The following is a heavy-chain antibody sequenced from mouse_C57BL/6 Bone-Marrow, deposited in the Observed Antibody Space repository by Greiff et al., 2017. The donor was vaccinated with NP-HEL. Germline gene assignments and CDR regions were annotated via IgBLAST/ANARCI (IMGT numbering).Heavy chain of an antibody. J-gene: IGHJ2*01. D-gene: IGHD2-1*01. Sequence: VKLVESGPGLVAPSQSLSITCTVSGFSLTSYGVHWVRQPPGKGLEWLVVIWSDGSTTYNSALKSRLSISKDNSKSQVFLKMNSLQTDDTAMYYCARHGGYGNYNYFDYWGQGTTLTVSS. CDR3: ARHGGYGNYNYFDY. CDR1: GFSLTSYG. CDR2: IWSDGST. V-gene: IGHV2-6-1*01.